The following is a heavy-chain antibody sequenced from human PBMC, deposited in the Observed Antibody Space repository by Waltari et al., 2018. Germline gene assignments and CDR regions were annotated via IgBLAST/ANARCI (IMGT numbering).Heavy chain of an antibody. D-gene: IGHD2-21*01. CDR1: GFTFYDYT. CDR2: ISSEGGNK. CDR3: ARGRRVLMIAMTDY. Sequence: QVQLVESGGGVVQPGRSLRLSCAASGFTFYDYTMHWVRQSPGKGREWVGFISSEGGNKSDSDAVKGLFTSSRDNSKNTLYLQMTSLTTEDKAVYYCARGRRVLMIAMTDYWGQGALVTVAS. V-gene: IGHV3-30-3*01. J-gene: IGHJ4*02.